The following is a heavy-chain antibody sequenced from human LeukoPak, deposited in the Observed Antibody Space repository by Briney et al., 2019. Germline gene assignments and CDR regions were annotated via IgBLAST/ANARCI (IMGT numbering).Heavy chain of an antibody. J-gene: IGHJ4*02. CDR3: ARAEAAAGTSHYFDY. CDR1: GGSFSGYY. D-gene: IGHD6-13*01. CDR2: INHSGST. V-gene: IGHV4-34*01. Sequence: PSETLSLTCAVYGGSFSGYYWSWIRQPPGKGLEWIGEINHSGSTNYNPSLESRVTISVDTSKNQFSLKLSSVTAADTAVYYCARAEAAAGTSHYFDYWGQGTLVTVSS.